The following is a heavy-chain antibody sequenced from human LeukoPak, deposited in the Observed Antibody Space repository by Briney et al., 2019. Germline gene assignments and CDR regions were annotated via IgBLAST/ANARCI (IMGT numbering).Heavy chain of an antibody. V-gene: IGHV4-61*02. Sequence: SETLSLTCTVSGDSISSGSYYWSWIRQPAGKGLEWIGRIYTSGSTNYNPSLKSRVTMSVDTSKNQFSLKLNSVTAADTAVYYCARTTEGGYAYDYFYYYYMDVWGKGTTVTISS. J-gene: IGHJ6*03. D-gene: IGHD5-18*01. CDR3: ARTTEGGYAYDYFYYYYMDV. CDR1: GDSISSGSYY. CDR2: IYTSGST.